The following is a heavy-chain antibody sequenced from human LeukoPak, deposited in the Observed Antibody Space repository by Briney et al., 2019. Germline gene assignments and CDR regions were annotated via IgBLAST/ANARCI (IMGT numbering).Heavy chain of an antibody. CDR3: ARGYSRAAFDI. CDR2: ISSTGGTI. D-gene: IGHD2-15*01. V-gene: IGHV3-48*01. CDR1: GFTFRNYF. Sequence: PLGSLRLSCAASGFTFRNYFMNWVRQAPGKGLEWVSFISSTGGTIYYADSVKGRFTVSRDNGKNSLLLQMNSLRAEDTAVYYCARGYSRAAFDIWGQGTVVAVSS. J-gene: IGHJ3*02.